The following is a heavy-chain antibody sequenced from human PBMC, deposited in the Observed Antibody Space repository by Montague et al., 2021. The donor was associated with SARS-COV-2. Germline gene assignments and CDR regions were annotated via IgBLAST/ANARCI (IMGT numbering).Heavy chain of an antibody. V-gene: IGHV3-74*01. CDR2: INTDGTIT. CDR3: ATDRTVAPGYGFDP. Sequence: SMILSCEASGFTFSSHWMHWVRQLPVKGLLWVSRINTDGTITNYXDYVKGRFTISRDNAKNSMYLQMNSLRVEDMAVYYCATDRTVAPGYGFDPWGQGTLVTVSS. CDR1: GFTFSSHW. J-gene: IGHJ5*02. D-gene: IGHD3-9*01.